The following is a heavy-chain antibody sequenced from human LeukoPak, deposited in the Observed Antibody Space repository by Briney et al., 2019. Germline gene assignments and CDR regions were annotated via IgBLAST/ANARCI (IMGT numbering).Heavy chain of an antibody. J-gene: IGHJ5*02. CDR3: ARGTEIRLADWFDP. Sequence: PSETLSLTCTVSGGSISSYYWSWIRQPPGKGLEWIGYIYYSGSTNYNPSLKSRVTISIDTSKNQFSLKLSSVTAADTAVYYCARGTEIRLADWFDPWGQGTLVTVSS. CDR1: GGSISSYY. V-gene: IGHV4-59*01. D-gene: IGHD3-3*02. CDR2: IYYSGST.